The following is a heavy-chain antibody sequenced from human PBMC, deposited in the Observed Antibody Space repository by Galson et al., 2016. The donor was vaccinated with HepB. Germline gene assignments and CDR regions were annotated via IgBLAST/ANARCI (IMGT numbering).Heavy chain of an antibody. Sequence: SLRLSCAASGFIFSDYTMNWVRQAPGKGLEWLSYISSGSRTIYYADSVKGRFTISRDNARNSLYLHMNSLRDEDTAVYYCARDWWWVHWFDPWGQGTLVTVSS. CDR2: ISSGSRTI. V-gene: IGHV3-48*02. CDR3: ARDWWWVHWFDP. D-gene: IGHD2-21*01. CDR1: GFIFSDYT. J-gene: IGHJ5*02.